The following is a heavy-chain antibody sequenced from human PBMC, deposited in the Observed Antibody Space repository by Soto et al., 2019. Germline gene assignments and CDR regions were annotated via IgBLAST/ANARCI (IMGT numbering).Heavy chain of an antibody. D-gene: IGHD6-19*01. V-gene: IGHV3-23*01. CDR1: GFRIGAYA. J-gene: IGHJ5*02. CDR2: FDGQTET. CDR3: ARDAVTGNGEWDSYDP. Sequence: EAQLLESGGGLVPLGGSLRLSCVASGFRIGAYAMNWVRQVPGRGLEWVSSFDGQTETSYADSVRGRFTVSRDNSKNTLYLQMSGLRAEDTAMYYCARDAVTGNGEWDSYDPWGRGTLVTVTS.